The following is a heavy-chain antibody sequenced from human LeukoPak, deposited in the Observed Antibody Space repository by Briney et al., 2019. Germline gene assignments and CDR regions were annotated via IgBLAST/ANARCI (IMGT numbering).Heavy chain of an antibody. J-gene: IGHJ4*02. D-gene: IGHD6-19*01. CDR1: GGSFSGYY. CDR2: INHSGST. Sequence: SETLSLTCAVYGGSFSGYYWSWIRQPPGKGLEWIGEINHSGSTNYNPSLKSRVTISVDTSKNQFSLKLSSVTAANTAVYYCASTRRAVAGPKSIDYWGQGTLVTVSS. CDR3: ASTRRAVAGPKSIDY. V-gene: IGHV4-34*01.